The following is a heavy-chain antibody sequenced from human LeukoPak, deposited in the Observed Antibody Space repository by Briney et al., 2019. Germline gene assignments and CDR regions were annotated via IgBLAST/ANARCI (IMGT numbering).Heavy chain of an antibody. J-gene: IGHJ6*03. CDR1: GGSSSAYW. CDR2: INPSGTT. CDR3: ARPRKHDYYDMDV. Sequence: SETLSLTCAVYGGSSSAYWWSWIRQPPGKGLEWIGEINPSGTTNYNPSLKGRVTISLDTSKNHFSLNLSSVTAADTAVYYCARPRKHDYYDMDVWGKGTTVTVSS. V-gene: IGHV4-34*01.